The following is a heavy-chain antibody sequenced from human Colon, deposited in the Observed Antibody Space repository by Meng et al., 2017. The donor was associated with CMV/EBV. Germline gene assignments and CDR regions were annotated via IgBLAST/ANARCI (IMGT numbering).Heavy chain of an antibody. CDR1: GYTFTSYG. J-gene: IGHJ5*02. V-gene: IGHV1-18*01. CDR3: ARMWGGQQLVLDP. Sequence: ASVKVSCKASGYTFTSYGISWVRQAPGQGLEWMGWISAYNGNTNYAQKLQDRVTMTSDTSTRIAYMELGSLRSDDTAVYYCARMWGGQQLVLDPWGQGTLVTVSS. D-gene: IGHD6-13*01. CDR2: ISAYNGNT.